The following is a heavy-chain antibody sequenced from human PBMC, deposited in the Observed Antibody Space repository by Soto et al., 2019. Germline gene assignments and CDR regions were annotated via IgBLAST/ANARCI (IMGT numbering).Heavy chain of an antibody. J-gene: IGHJ4*02. Sequence: QVQLVQSGAEVKKPGASVKVSCKASGYTFSSYHISWVRQAPGQGLEWMGWISAYNGNTNYAQKLQGRVTMTTDTYRSTVHREGGRVRCDVSAVDSGAREGPPPGYWGQGTRVTVSS. V-gene: IGHV1-18*01. CDR1: GYTFSSYH. CDR2: ISAYNGNT. CDR3: AREGPPPGY.